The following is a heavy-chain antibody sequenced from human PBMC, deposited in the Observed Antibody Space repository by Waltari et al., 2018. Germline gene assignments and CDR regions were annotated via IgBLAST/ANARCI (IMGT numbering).Heavy chain of an antibody. V-gene: IGHV3-23*01. CDR3: AKENNPLGIPGDYGMDV. D-gene: IGHD1-20*01. Sequence: EVQLLESGGGLVQPGGSLRLACAGPGFAVSLSAVRWVRQPPGKGLEWVSSISGGGDSTYYGDSVRGRFTISRDNSKNALYLQMSSLSAEDAAVYYCAKENNPLGIPGDYGMDVWGQGTTVSVSS. CDR2: ISGGGDST. J-gene: IGHJ6*02. CDR1: GFAVSLSA.